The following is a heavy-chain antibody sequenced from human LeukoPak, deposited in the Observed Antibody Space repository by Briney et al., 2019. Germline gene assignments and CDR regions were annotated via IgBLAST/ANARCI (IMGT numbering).Heavy chain of an antibody. D-gene: IGHD2-21*02. CDR2: INIDGSST. J-gene: IGHJ1*01. V-gene: IGHV3-74*01. CDR3: ARTDETAPAEDFQH. CDR1: GLTFRAYY. Sequence: PGGSLRLSCAASGLTFRAYYMHWFRQAPGKGLVWVSRINIDGSSTTYADSVKGRFTISRDNSKNTLYLQMKSLRAEDTAVYYCARTDETAPAEDFQHWGQGTLVTVSS.